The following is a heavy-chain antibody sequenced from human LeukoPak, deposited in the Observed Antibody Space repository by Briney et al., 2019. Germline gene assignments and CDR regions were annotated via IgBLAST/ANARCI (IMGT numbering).Heavy chain of an antibody. D-gene: IGHD3-10*01. Sequence: GGFLRLSCAASGFTFSSYGMHWVRQAPGKGLEWVAVIWYDGSNKYYADSVKGRFTISRDNSKNTLYLQMNSLRAEDTAVYYCARVRLLWFGGNAFDIWGQGTMVTVSS. V-gene: IGHV3-33*01. J-gene: IGHJ3*02. CDR3: ARVRLLWFGGNAFDI. CDR2: IWYDGSNK. CDR1: GFTFSSYG.